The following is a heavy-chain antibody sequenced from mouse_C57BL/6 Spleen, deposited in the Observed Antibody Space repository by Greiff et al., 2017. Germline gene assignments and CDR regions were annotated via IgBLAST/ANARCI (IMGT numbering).Heavy chain of an antibody. D-gene: IGHD1-1*01. J-gene: IGHJ2*01. CDR2: INPGSGGT. CDR1: GYAFTNYL. V-gene: IGHV1-54*01. CDR3: ARSPFITTVVDYFDY. Sequence: QVQLQQSGAELVRPGTSVKVSCKASGYAFTNYLIEWVKQRPGQGLEWIGVINPGSGGTNYNEKFKGKATLTADKSSSTAYMQLSSLTSEDSAVYFCARSPFITTVVDYFDYWGQGTTLTVSS.